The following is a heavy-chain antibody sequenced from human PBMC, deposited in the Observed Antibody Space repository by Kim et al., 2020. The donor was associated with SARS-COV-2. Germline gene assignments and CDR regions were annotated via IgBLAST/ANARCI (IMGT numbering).Heavy chain of an antibody. J-gene: IGHJ4*02. Sequence: YNPSLKSRVTISVDTSKNQFSLKLSSVTAADTAVYYCARGLGSGSRPFDYWGQGTLVTVSS. CDR3: ARGLGSGSRPFDY. V-gene: IGHV4-34*01. D-gene: IGHD3-10*01.